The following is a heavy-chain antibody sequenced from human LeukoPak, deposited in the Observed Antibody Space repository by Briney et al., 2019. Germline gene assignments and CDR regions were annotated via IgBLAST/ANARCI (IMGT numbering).Heavy chain of an antibody. D-gene: IGHD6-19*01. Sequence: GGSLRLSCAASGFSFSNYAMSWVRQVPGKGLGWVSGISGSGGSTYYADSVKGRFTISRDNSKNTLYLQMNSLRAEDTAVYYCARTLAGRFDYWGQGTLVTVSS. V-gene: IGHV3-23*01. CDR2: ISGSGGST. CDR3: ARTLAGRFDY. CDR1: GFSFSNYA. J-gene: IGHJ4*02.